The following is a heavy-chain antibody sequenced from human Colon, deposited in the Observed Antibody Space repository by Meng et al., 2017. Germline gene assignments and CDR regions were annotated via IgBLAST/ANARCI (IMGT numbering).Heavy chain of an antibody. V-gene: IGHV4-30-4*01. CDR1: GGSINRADYY. D-gene: IGHD2-2*01. Sequence: QVQLQESGPGVVKPSQTLSRTGTISGGSINRADYYWNWIRQSPGKGLEWLGYIHSSGNTYYTPSLKSRLTMSLDTSKNQFSLRLTSVTAADTAVYYCARNPVIPDARTFDFWGQGALVTVSS. CDR2: IHSSGNT. J-gene: IGHJ4*02. CDR3: ARNPVIPDARTFDF.